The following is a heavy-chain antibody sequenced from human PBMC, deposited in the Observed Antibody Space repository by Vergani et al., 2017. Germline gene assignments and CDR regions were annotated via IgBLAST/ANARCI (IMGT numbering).Heavy chain of an antibody. Sequence: VQLVESGGGVVQPGRSLRLSCAASGFTFSSYAMHWVRKAPGKGLEWVAVISYDGSNKYYADSVKGRFTISRDNSKNTLYLQMNSLIAEDTAVYYCARDPAGYCSSTSCPHYYYYMDVWGKGTTVTVSS. CDR3: ARDPAGYCSSTSCPHYYYYMDV. V-gene: IGHV3-30-3*01. CDR2: ISYDGSNK. CDR1: GFTFSSYA. J-gene: IGHJ6*03. D-gene: IGHD2-2*01.